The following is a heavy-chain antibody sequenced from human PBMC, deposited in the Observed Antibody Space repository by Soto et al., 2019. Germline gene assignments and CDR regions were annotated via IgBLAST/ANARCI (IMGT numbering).Heavy chain of an antibody. V-gene: IGHV1-18*01. CDR3: ARSGCESGGACYSVDY. CDR2: ISTYNGNT. CDR1: GYTFTNYA. J-gene: IGHJ4*02. Sequence: QVQLVQSGAEVKKPGASVKVSCKASGYTFTNYAITWVRQAPGQGLEGMGWISTYNGNTNYAQKVQGRVTMTTDTPTSTAYMELTSLRSDDSAVYYCARSGCESGGACYSVDYWGKGTLVTVAA. D-gene: IGHD2-15*01.